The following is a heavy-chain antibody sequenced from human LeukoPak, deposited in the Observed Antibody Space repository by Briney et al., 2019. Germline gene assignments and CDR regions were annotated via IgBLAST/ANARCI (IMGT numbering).Heavy chain of an antibody. CDR3: ARVLTQLRDGNIDAFDI. D-gene: IGHD1-1*01. V-gene: IGHV1-46*01. CDR1: GYXFTSYY. CDR2: INPSGGST. J-gene: IGHJ3*02. Sequence: ASVKVSCKASGYXFTSYYIHWARQAPGQGLEWMGIINPSGGSTSYAQKFQGRVTMTRDTSTSTVYMELSSLRSEDTAVYYCARVLTQLRDGNIDAFDIWGQGTMVTVSS.